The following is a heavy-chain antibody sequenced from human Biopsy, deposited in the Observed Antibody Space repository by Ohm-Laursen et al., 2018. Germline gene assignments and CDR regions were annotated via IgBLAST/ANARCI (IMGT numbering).Heavy chain of an antibody. CDR1: GFTFSSYD. D-gene: IGHD3-22*01. J-gene: IGHJ1*01. V-gene: IGHV3-13*01. CDR3: VRTFRNYDFLDS. CDR2: IGTAADI. Sequence: SLRLSCAASGFTFSSYDMHWVRQVPGKGPEWVSAIGTAADIYYSGSVKGRFTISRDNAKNSLYLHMNSLRLDDTALYYCVRTFRNYDFLDSWGQGTLVTVSS.